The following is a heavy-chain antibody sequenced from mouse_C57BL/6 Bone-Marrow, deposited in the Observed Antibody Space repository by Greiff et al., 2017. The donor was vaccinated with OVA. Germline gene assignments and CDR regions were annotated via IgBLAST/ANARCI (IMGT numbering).Heavy chain of an antibody. J-gene: IGHJ2*01. CDR2: INPSSGYT. Sequence: VKLQESGAELARPGASVKMSCKASGYTFTSYTMHWVKQRPGQGLEWIGYINPSSGYTKYNQKFKDKATLTADKSSSTAYMQLSSLTSEDSAVYYCAKPVYFDYWGQGTTLTVSS. V-gene: IGHV1-4*01. CDR1: GYTFTSYT. CDR3: AKPVYFDY.